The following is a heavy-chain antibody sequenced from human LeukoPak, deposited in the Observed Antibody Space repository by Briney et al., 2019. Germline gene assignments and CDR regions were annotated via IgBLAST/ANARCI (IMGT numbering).Heavy chain of an antibody. Sequence: SETLSLTCAVYGESFNNYYWTWIRQSPGKGLEWIGEINHSGSTNYNPSLKSRVTILVDPSKNQFSLKVTSVIAADTAVYYCARDSSSFSRSQHWGQGTLVTVSS. V-gene: IGHV4-34*01. CDR2: INHSGST. CDR1: GESFNNYY. CDR3: ARDSSSFSRSQH. D-gene: IGHD6-13*01. J-gene: IGHJ1*01.